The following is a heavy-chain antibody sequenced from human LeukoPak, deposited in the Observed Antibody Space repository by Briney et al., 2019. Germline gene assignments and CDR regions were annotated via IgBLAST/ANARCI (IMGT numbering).Heavy chain of an antibody. CDR3: ATGSDIVVVPAAPGGAFDI. V-gene: IGHV1-24*01. CDR1: GYTLTELS. Sequence: GASVKVSCKVSGYTLTELSMHWVRQAPGKGLEWMRGFDPEDGETIYAQKFQGRVTMTEDTSTDTAYMELSSLRSEDTAVYYCATGSDIVVVPAAPGGAFDIWGQGTMVTVSS. CDR2: FDPEDGET. J-gene: IGHJ3*02. D-gene: IGHD2-2*01.